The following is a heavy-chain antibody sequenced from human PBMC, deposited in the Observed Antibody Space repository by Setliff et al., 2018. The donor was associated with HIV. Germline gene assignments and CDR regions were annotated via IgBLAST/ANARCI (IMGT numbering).Heavy chain of an antibody. J-gene: IGHJ3*02. CDR1: GYTLTELS. Sequence: ASVKVSCKVSGYTLTELSMHWVRQAPGKGLEWMGGFDPEDGETIYAQKFQGRVTMTRDTSISTAYMELSRLRSDDTAVYYCARDGGPYGDYGGGAFDIWGQGTMVTVSS. CDR2: FDPEDGET. D-gene: IGHD4-17*01. V-gene: IGHV1-24*01. CDR3: ARDGGPYGDYGGGAFDI.